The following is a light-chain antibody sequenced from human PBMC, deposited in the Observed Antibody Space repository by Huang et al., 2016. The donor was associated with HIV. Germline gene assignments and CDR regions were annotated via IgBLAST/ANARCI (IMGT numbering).Light chain of an antibody. V-gene: IGKV3-15*01. J-gene: IGKJ1*01. CDR1: QSVGSN. CDR2: EAS. CDR3: QQYNNYPKT. Sequence: DIVMTQSPVTLSVSPGEGATLSCRASQSVGSNSAWYQQNPGQAPRLLIYEASTRASGIPGRFSGSGSETEFTLTISSLQSEDFAVYYCQQYNNYPKTFGQGTKVEIK.